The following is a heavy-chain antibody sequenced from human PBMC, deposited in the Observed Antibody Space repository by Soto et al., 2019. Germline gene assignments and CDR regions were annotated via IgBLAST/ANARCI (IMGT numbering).Heavy chain of an antibody. Sequence: QVQLQESGPGLVKPSQTLSLTCTVSGGSISSGGYYWSWIRQHPGKGLEWIGYIYYSGSTYYNPSLKSRVTISVDTSKNQFSLKLSSVTAADTAVYYCARDPVCSSTSCPHNWFDPWGQGTLVTVSS. D-gene: IGHD2-2*01. V-gene: IGHV4-31*03. CDR2: IYYSGST. J-gene: IGHJ5*02. CDR1: GGSISSGGYY. CDR3: ARDPVCSSTSCPHNWFDP.